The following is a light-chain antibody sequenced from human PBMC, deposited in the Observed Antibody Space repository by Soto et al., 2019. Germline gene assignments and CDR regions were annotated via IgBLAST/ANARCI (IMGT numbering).Light chain of an antibody. CDR1: QSVTSY. Sequence: EIVLKQSPATLSLSPGERATLSCRASQSVTSYLAWYQQKPGQAPRLLIYDVSNRASGIPARFSGSGSETDFTLTIRRLEPDDFAVYYCQQYGSSPRTFGQGTKVDI. J-gene: IGKJ1*01. CDR2: DVS. V-gene: IGKV3-11*01. CDR3: QQYGSSPRT.